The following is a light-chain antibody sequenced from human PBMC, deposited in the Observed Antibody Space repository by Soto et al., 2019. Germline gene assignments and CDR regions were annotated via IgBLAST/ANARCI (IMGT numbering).Light chain of an antibody. V-gene: IGKV1-33*01. CDR3: QHYDNLLLT. Sequence: DIQMTQSPSSLSASVGDRVTITCQASQDINTYLNWYQQKPGKAPKLLIYDAFKLEIGVPTRFSGGGSGTDFTFTVISLQPEDVATYFCQHYDNLLLTFGGGTKVEL. J-gene: IGKJ4*01. CDR1: QDINTY. CDR2: DAF.